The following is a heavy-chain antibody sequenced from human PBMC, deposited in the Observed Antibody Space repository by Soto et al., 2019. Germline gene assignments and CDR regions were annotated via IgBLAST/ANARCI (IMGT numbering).Heavy chain of an antibody. J-gene: IGHJ4*02. CDR1: GHTFSGYY. CDR3: ASDYVGDDLTGTTGEFGLF. D-gene: IGHD1-26*01. V-gene: IGHV1-2*02. Sequence: GASVKVSCKASGHTFSGYYVHWVRQAPGQGLAWMGWVNPNSGGTHYAQKLQGRVSMTRDTSLSAVYMELRSLRRDDMAVYFCASDYVGDDLTGTTGEFGLFWGQGTLVTVS. CDR2: VNPNSGGT.